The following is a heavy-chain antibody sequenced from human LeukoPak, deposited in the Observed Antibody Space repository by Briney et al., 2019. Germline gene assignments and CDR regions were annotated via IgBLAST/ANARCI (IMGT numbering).Heavy chain of an antibody. CDR3: AKAVGGPYYFDY. D-gene: IGHD2-8*02. CDR1: GFTFSSYA. Sequence: GGSLRLSCAASGFTFSSYAMSLVRQAPGKGLEWVSAISGSGGSTYYADSVKGRFTISRDNSKNTLYLQMNSLRAEDTAVYYCAKAVGGPYYFDYWGQGTLVTVSS. V-gene: IGHV3-23*01. CDR2: ISGSGGST. J-gene: IGHJ4*02.